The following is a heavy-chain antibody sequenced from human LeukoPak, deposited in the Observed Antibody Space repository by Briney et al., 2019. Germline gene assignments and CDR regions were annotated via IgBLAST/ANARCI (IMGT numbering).Heavy chain of an antibody. Sequence: APVKVSCKASGYTFIDYHLHWVRQAPGQGLEWMGRINPKSGGTNYAQKFQGRVTMTRDTSISTAYMELSSLRSDDTAVYFCVRDIDYYDSSGFGGGYYYYYYMDVWGRGTTVTVSS. V-gene: IGHV1-2*06. D-gene: IGHD3-22*01. J-gene: IGHJ6*03. CDR2: INPKSGGT. CDR1: GYTFIDYH. CDR3: VRDIDYYDSSGFGGGYYYYYYMDV.